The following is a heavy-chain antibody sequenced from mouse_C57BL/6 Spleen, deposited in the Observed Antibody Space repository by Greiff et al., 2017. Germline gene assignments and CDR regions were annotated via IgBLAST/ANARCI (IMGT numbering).Heavy chain of an antibody. CDR1: GYSFTGYY. V-gene: IGHV1-42*01. CDR3: ARSGGSPPFDY. D-gene: IGHD1-1*01. Sequence: EVQLQESGPELVKPGASVKISCKASGYSFTGYYMNWVKQSPEKSLEWIGEINPSTGGTTYNQKFKAKATLTVDKSSSTAYMQLKSLTSEDSAVYYCARSGGSPPFDYWGQGTTLTVSS. J-gene: IGHJ2*01. CDR2: INPSTGGT.